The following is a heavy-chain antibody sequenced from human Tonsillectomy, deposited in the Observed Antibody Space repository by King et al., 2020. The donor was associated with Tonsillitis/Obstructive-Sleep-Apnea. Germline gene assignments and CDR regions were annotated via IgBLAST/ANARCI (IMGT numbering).Heavy chain of an antibody. Sequence: VQLVESGGGLVQPGGSLRLSCAASGFTFSSYSMNWVRQAPGKGLEWVSYISSSISTIYYADSVKGRFTISRDNAKNSLYLQMNSLRDEDTAVYYCARDIGGNGGYYYYYMDVWGKGTTVTVSS. V-gene: IGHV3-48*02. CDR2: ISSSISTI. CDR3: ARDIGGNGGYYYYYMDV. D-gene: IGHD3-16*01. CDR1: GFTFSSYS. J-gene: IGHJ6*03.